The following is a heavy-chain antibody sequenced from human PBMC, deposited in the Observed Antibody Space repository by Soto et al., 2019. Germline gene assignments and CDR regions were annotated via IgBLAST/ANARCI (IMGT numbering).Heavy chain of an antibody. J-gene: IGHJ4*02. CDR1: GGSISSYC. Sequence: SETLSLTCTVSGGSISSYCWSWIRQPPGKGLEWIGYIYYSGSTNYNPSLKSRVTISVDTSKNQFSLKLSSVTAADTAVYYCARIVIPYYDSSGYYFDYWGQGTLVTVSS. D-gene: IGHD3-22*01. CDR2: IYYSGST. V-gene: IGHV4-59*08. CDR3: ARIVIPYYDSSGYYFDY.